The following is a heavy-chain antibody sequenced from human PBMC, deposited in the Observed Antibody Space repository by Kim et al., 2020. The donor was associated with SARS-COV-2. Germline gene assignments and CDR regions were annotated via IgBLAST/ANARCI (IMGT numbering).Heavy chain of an antibody. CDR3: ARQTLEWSYGTNGHFVGYFEY. CDR2: ISFTGST. D-gene: IGHD2-8*01. J-gene: IGHJ4*02. Sequence: SETLSLTCTVSGGSISSSSYFWGWIRQPPGKGLEWIGSISFTGSTYHNPSLKSRVTIPVDTSKKQFSLRLSSVTAADTAVYYCARQTLEWSYGTNGHFVGYFEYWGQGTLVTVSS. CDR1: GGSISSSSYF. V-gene: IGHV4-39*01.